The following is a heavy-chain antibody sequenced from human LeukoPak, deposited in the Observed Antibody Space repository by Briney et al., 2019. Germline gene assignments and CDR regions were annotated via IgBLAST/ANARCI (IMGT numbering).Heavy chain of an antibody. Sequence: GGSLRLSCAASGFTFSSFSMNWVRQAPGKGLEWVSYISSSSGTIYYADSVKGRFTISRDNAKNSLYLQMNSLRAEDTAVYYCARGGTWVTTRLGGQGTLVTVSS. D-gene: IGHD4-17*01. CDR2: ISSSSGTI. J-gene: IGHJ4*02. CDR3: ARGGTWVTTRL. CDR1: GFTFSSFS. V-gene: IGHV3-48*04.